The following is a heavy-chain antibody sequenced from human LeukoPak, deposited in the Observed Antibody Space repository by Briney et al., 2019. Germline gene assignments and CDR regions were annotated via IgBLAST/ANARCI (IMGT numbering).Heavy chain of an antibody. CDR2: IYYSGST. CDR3: ARGGKWELTYFDY. V-gene: IGHV4-59*01. Sequence: SETLSLTCTVPGDSISNYYWSWIRQSPGKGLEWIGYIYYSGSTNYNPSLKSRVTISVDTSKNQFSLKLSSVTAADTAVYYCARGGKWELTYFDYWGQGTLVTVSS. D-gene: IGHD1-26*01. CDR1: GDSISNYY. J-gene: IGHJ4*02.